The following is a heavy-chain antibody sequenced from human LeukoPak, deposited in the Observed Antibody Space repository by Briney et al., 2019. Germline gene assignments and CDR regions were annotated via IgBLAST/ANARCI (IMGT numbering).Heavy chain of an antibody. D-gene: IGHD3-10*01. CDR2: IYYSGSN. Sequence: SQTLSLTCTVSGCSISSGGYYWSWIRQHPGKGLEWIGYIYYSGSNYYNTSLKRRVTISEDTSKNQFSLKQSSVTAADTAVYYCARGSGSGSYYNLLDYWGQGTVITVSS. V-gene: IGHV4-31*03. CDR3: ARGSGSGSYYNLLDY. CDR1: GCSISSGGYY. J-gene: IGHJ4*02.